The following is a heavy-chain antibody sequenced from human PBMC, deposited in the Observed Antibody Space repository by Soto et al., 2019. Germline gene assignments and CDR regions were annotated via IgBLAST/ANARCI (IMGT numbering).Heavy chain of an antibody. CDR1: GFTFSSYG. V-gene: IGHV3-30*18. J-gene: IGHJ6*02. CDR3: AKDKPRXLEWLYQGIYYYYGMDV. D-gene: IGHD3-3*01. CDR2: ISYDGSNK. Sequence: LRLSCAASGFTFSSYGMHWVRQAPGKGLEWVAVISYDGSNKYYADSVKGRFTISRDNSKNTLYLQMNSLRAEDTAVYYCAKDKPRXLEWLYQGIYYYYGMDVWGQGTTVTVSS.